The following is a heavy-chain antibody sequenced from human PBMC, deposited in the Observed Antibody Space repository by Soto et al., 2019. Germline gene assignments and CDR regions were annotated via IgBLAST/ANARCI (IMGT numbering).Heavy chain of an antibody. J-gene: IGHJ3*02. CDR3: AKDGAMGAFDI. CDR2: ISYDGSNK. Sequence: GESLKISCAASGFTFSSYGMHWVRQAPGKGLEWVAVISYDGSNKYYADSVKGRFTISRDNSKNTLYLQMNSLRAEDTAVYYCAKDGAMGAFDIWGQGTMVTVSS. V-gene: IGHV3-30*18. CDR1: GFTFSSYG. D-gene: IGHD3-16*01.